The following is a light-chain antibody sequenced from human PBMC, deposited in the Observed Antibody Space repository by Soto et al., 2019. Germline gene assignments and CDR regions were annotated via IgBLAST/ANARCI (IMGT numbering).Light chain of an antibody. J-gene: IGLJ2*01. V-gene: IGLV1-44*01. CDR2: SYN. CDR3: AAWDDSLNGVV. Sequence: QSVLTQPPSASGTPGQRVTISCSGISSNIGSNTVNWYQQLPGTAPRLLIYSYNQRPSGVPDRFSGSKSGTSASLAISGLQSEDEADYYCAAWDDSLNGVVFGGRTKLTVL. CDR1: SSNIGSNT.